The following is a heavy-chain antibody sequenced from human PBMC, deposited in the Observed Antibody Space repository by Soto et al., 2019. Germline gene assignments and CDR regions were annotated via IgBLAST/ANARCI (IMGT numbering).Heavy chain of an antibody. CDR1: GGSISSGGYY. Sequence: SETLSLTCTVSGGSISSGGYYWNWIRQHPGKGLEWIGYIYYSGSTNYNPSLKSRVTISVDTSKNQFSLKLSSVTAADTAVYYCARGGYSSGTSDYWGQGTLVTVSS. J-gene: IGHJ4*02. CDR3: ARGGYSSGTSDY. CDR2: IYYSGST. D-gene: IGHD6-19*01. V-gene: IGHV4-61*08.